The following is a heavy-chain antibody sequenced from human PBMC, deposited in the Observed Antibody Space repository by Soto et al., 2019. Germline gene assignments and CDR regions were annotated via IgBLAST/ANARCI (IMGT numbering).Heavy chain of an antibody. CDR3: ARAGYCSGGTCFHGNCDY. Sequence: QVQLVQSGAEVKSPGASVKVSCKASGYTFTTYYMHWVRQAPGQGPEWLGIINPNGGSTTYAQKLQGRVNMTRETSTSTVYLELSSLRSEDTAVYYCARAGYCSGGTCFHGNCDYWGQGTLVTVS. D-gene: IGHD2-15*01. V-gene: IGHV1-46*04. CDR1: GYTFTTYY. CDR2: INPNGGST. J-gene: IGHJ4*02.